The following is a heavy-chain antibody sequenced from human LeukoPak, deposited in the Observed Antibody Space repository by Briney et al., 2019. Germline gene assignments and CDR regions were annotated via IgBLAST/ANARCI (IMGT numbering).Heavy chain of an antibody. Sequence: SETLSLTCTVSGGSISSYYWSWIRQPPGKGLEWIGYIYYSGSTNYNPSLKSRVTISVDTSKNQFSLKLSSVTAADTAVYYCARVLFASYSQLDYWGQGALVAVSS. CDR2: IYYSGST. CDR1: GGSISSYY. CDR3: ARVLFASYSQLDY. V-gene: IGHV4-59*08. D-gene: IGHD1-26*01. J-gene: IGHJ4*02.